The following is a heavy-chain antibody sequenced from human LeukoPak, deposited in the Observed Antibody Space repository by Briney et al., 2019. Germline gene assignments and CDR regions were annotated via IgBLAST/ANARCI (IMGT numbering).Heavy chain of an antibody. Sequence: PSQTLSLTCTVSGGSISSGGYYWSWIRQPPGKGLEWIGYIYHSGSTYYNPSLKSRVTISVDRSKNQFSLKLSSVTAADTAVYYCASAVLDGFFFDYWGQGTLVTVSS. CDR1: GGSISSGGYY. CDR2: IYHSGST. CDR3: ASAVLDGFFFDY. D-gene: IGHD3-10*01. V-gene: IGHV4-30-2*01. J-gene: IGHJ4*02.